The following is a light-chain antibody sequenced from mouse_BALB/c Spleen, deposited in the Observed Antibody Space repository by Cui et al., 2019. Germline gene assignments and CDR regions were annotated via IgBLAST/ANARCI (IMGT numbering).Light chain of an antibody. CDR1: PSVSY. V-gene: IGKV4-80*01. J-gene: IGKJ1*01. Sequence: QIVLTQSTAIMSASLGEEINLTCSASPSVSYMHWYQQKSGTSPKLLIYSTSNLASGVPSRFSGSGSGTFYSLTISSVEAEDAADYYCHQWSSYPWTFGGGTKLEIK. CDR3: HQWSSYPWT. CDR2: STS.